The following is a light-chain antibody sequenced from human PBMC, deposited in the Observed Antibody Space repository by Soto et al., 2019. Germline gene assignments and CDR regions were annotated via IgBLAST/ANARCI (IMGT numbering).Light chain of an antibody. CDR1: SSNIGDNY. V-gene: IGLV1-51*01. CDR3: GTWDDRLDGNYV. J-gene: IGLJ1*01. Sequence: QSVLTQPPSVSSAPGQQVTIPCSGSSSNIGDNYVSWYQHFPGTAPKLVVYDNDRRPSGIPGRFSGSKSGTSATLVIPGLQTGDEADYYCGTWDDRLDGNYVFGTGTKVTVL. CDR2: DND.